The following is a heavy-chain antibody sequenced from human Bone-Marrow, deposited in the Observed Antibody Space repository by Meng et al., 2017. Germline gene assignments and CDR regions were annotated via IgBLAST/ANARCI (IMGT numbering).Heavy chain of an antibody. CDR3: ARESRDIAVAGVY. D-gene: IGHD6-19*01. Sequence: VESGAGVEQPGSSVKVPCKASGGTFSSYAISWVRQAPGQGLEWMGGIIPIFGTANYAQKFQGRVTITADESTSTAYMELSSLRSEDTAVYYCARESRDIAVAGVYWGQGTLVTVSS. J-gene: IGHJ4*02. V-gene: IGHV1-69*01. CDR1: GGTFSSYA. CDR2: IIPIFGTA.